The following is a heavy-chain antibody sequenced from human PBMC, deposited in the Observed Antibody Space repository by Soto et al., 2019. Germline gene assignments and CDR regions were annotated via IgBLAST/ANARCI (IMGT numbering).Heavy chain of an antibody. CDR3: ARCTTSCYNGFDN. Sequence: GASVKVSCKASGYTFTSYAISWVRQAPGQGLEWMGWIDSYTGNTNYAQKLQVRVTMTTDTSTSTAYMDLRSLRSDDTAVYYCARCTTSCYNGFDNWGQGTLVTVSS. J-gene: IGHJ4*02. CDR1: GYTFTSYA. V-gene: IGHV1-18*04. CDR2: IDSYTGNT. D-gene: IGHD3-9*01.